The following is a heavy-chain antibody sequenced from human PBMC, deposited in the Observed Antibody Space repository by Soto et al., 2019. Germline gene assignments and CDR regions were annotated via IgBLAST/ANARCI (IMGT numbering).Heavy chain of an antibody. CDR2: INAGNGNT. CDR3: ARMCSGGSCYSAHDY. J-gene: IGHJ4*02. V-gene: IGHV1-3*01. CDR1: GYTYTSYA. D-gene: IGHD2-15*01. Sequence: ASVKVSCKSSGYTYTSYAMHWVRQAPGQRLEWMGWINAGNGNTKYSQKFQGRVTITRDTSASTAYMELSSLRSEDTAVYYCARMCSGGSCYSAHDYWGQGTLVTVSS.